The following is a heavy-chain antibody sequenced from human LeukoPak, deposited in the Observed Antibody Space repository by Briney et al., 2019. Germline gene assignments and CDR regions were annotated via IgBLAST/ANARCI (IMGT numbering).Heavy chain of an antibody. J-gene: IGHJ3*02. CDR3: AGGSKVGAWGAFDI. Sequence: GASVKVSCKASGYTFTSYGISWVRQAPGQGLEWMGWISAYNGNTNYAQKLQGRFTMTTDTSTSTAYMELRSLRSDDTAVYYCAGGSKVGAWGAFDIWGQGTMVTVSS. V-gene: IGHV1-18*01. D-gene: IGHD1-26*01. CDR2: ISAYNGNT. CDR1: GYTFTSYG.